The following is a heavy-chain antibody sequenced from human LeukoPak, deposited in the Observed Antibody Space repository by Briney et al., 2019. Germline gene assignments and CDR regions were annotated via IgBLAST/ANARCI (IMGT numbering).Heavy chain of an antibody. V-gene: IGHV3-23*01. CDR2: ISGSGGGT. CDR3: AKDTNPYYYDSSGYYTPPYFDY. J-gene: IGHJ4*02. CDR1: GFTFSSHG. D-gene: IGHD3-22*01. Sequence: GGSLRLSCAASGFTFSSHGMSWVRQAPGKGLEWVSGISGSGGGTFYADSVRGRFTISRDNSKNTLYLQMKSLRAEDTAVYYCAKDTNPYYYDSSGYYTPPYFDYWGQGTLVTVSS.